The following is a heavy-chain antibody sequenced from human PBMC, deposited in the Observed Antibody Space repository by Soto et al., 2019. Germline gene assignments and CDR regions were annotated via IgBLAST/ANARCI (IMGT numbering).Heavy chain of an antibody. CDR3: ARLETGRVVTRPNWLDP. CDR2: INAGNGNA. J-gene: IGHJ5*02. CDR1: GYTFTSYA. V-gene: IGHV1-3*01. Sequence: QVQLVQSGAEVKKPGASVKVSCKASGYTFTSYAIHWVRQAPGQGLEWMGWINAGNGNAKYPQKFQGRVTITRDTSASTAYMELSSLTSEDTAVYYCARLETGRVVTRPNWLDPWGQGTLDTVS. D-gene: IGHD2-21*02.